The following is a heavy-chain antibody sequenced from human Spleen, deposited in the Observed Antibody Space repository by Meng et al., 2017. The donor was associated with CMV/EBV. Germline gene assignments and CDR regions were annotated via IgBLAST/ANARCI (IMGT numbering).Heavy chain of an antibody. CDR1: GFTFSNYA. Sequence: GGSLRLSCEASGFTFSNYAMSWVRQAPGKGLEWVSVFSGRGGSTYYADSVRGRFTISRDNSKNTLHLQMNSLRDEDTAVYYCAKDPFDYWGQGTLVTVSS. CDR2: FSGRGGST. J-gene: IGHJ4*02. CDR3: AKDPFDY. V-gene: IGHV3-23*01.